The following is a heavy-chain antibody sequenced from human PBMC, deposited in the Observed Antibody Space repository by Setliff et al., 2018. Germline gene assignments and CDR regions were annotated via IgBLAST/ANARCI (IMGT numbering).Heavy chain of an antibody. CDR1: GGSISSYY. V-gene: IGHV4-59*04. CDR3: ARDLGHGGDSDY. Sequence: SETLSLTCTVSGGSISSYYWSWIRQPAGKGLEWIGCVYYSGNTYYSPSLKSRVTMFVDTSKNQFSLMLYSVTATDTAVYYCARDLGHGGDSDYWGQGILVTVSS. J-gene: IGHJ4*02. D-gene: IGHD2-21*02. CDR2: VYYSGNT.